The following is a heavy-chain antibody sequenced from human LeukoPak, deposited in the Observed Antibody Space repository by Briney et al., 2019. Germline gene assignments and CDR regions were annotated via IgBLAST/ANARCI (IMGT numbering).Heavy chain of an antibody. CDR3: ARRSGPTSGYFDY. D-gene: IGHD3-3*01. CDR2: INHNGNVN. Sequence: GGSLRLSCAASGFTFSSYWMNWARQAPGKGLEWVASINHNGNVNYYVDSVKGRFTISRDNAKNSLYLQMNSLRAEDTAVYYCARRSGPTSGYFDYWGQGALVTVSS. J-gene: IGHJ4*02. V-gene: IGHV3-7*03. CDR1: GFTFSSYW.